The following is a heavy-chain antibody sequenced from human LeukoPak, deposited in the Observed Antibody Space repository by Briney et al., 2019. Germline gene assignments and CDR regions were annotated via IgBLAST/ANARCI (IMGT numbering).Heavy chain of an antibody. D-gene: IGHD1-26*01. CDR1: GFTFSSYA. CDR2: ISGSGGST. V-gene: IGHV3-23*01. J-gene: IGHJ4*02. CDR3: AKDNPGSGSYSGPFDY. Sequence: GGPLRLSCAASGFTFSSYAMSRVRQAPGKGLEWVSAISGSGGSTYYADSVKGRFTISRDNSKNTLYLQMNSLRAEDTAVYYCAKDNPGSGSYSGPFDYWGQGTLVTVSS.